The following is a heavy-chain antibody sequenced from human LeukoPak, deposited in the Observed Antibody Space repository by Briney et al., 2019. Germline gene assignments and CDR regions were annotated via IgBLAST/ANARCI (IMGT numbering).Heavy chain of an antibody. V-gene: IGHV4-59*12. CDR2: IYYSGST. Sequence: SETLYLTCTVSGGSISSYYWSWIRQPPGKGLEWIGYIYYSGSTNYNPSLKSRVTISADTSKNQFSLKLSSVTAADTAVYYCARAGFYYDSSGLLDHWGQGTLVTVSS. D-gene: IGHD3-22*01. CDR1: GGSISSYY. J-gene: IGHJ4*02. CDR3: ARAGFYYDSSGLLDH.